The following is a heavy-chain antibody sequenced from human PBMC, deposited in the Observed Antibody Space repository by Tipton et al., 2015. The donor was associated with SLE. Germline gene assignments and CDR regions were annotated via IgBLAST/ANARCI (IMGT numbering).Heavy chain of an antibody. J-gene: IGHJ4*02. CDR2: IRYDGSNE. D-gene: IGHD1-1*01. CDR1: GFTFSSYG. V-gene: IGHV3-30*02. CDR3: AKEKNWKADY. Sequence: LTCAASGFTFSSYGMHWVRQAPGKGLEWVAFIRYDGSNEYYADSVKGRFTISRDNSKNTLYLQMNSLRAEDTAVYYCAKEKNWKADYWGQGTLVTVSS.